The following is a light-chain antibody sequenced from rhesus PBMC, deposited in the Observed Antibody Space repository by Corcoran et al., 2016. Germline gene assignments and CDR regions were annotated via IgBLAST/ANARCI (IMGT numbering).Light chain of an antibody. CDR1: QGISSW. CDR3: QQHKSYPRT. Sequence: DIQMTQSPSSLSASVGDRVTITCQASQGISSWLAWYQQKPGKAPKLLSYAACSLQSGVPSRFGGRCSGTDFTLTIRSLQPEDFATYYSQQHKSYPRTFGQGTKVEVK. CDR2: AAC. J-gene: IGKJ1*01. V-gene: IGKV1-33*02.